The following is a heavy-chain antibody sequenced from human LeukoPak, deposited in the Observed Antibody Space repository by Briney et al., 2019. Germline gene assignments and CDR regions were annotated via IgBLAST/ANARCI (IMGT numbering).Heavy chain of an antibody. CDR3: ARRGVTKGVMDV. J-gene: IGHJ6*02. V-gene: IGHV1-2*02. CDR1: GYTFTGYY. D-gene: IGHD2-21*02. CDR2: INPNSGGT. Sequence: ASVKVSCKASGYTFTGYYMHWVRPAPGQGLEWMGWINPNSGGTNYAQKFQGRVTMTRDTSISTAYMELSRLRSDDTAVYYCARRGVTKGVMDVWGQGTTVTVSS.